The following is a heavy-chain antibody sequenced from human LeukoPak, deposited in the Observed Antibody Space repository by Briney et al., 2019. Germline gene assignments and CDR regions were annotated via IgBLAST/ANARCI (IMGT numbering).Heavy chain of an antibody. V-gene: IGHV1-18*04. J-gene: IGHJ3*02. CDR3: ARDPCSGGSCHDALDI. D-gene: IGHD2-15*01. CDR1: GYTFTSRG. Sequence: ASVKVSCKASGYTFTSRGISWVRQAPGQGLEWMGWISPHNGNTKYVQRLQGRVTMTADTSTSTAYMELRSLRSDDAAVYYCARDPCSGGSCHDALDIWGQGTTVTVSS. CDR2: ISPHNGNT.